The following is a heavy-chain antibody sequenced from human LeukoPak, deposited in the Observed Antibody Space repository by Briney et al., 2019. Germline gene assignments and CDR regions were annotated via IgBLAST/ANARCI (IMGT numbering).Heavy chain of an antibody. CDR3: ARHVRVRNWFDS. CDR1: GGSISSYY. J-gene: IGHJ5*01. Sequence: PSETLSLTCTVSGGSISSYYWSWIRQPPGKGLEWIGYIYYSGSTNYNPSLKSRVTISVDTSKNHFSLRLSSVTAADTALYYCARHVRVRNWFDSWGQGTLVTVSS. CDR2: IYYSGST. D-gene: IGHD2-8*02. V-gene: IGHV4-59*08.